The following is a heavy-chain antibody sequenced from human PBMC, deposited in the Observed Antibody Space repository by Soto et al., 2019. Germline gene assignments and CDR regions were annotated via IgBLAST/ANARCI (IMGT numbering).Heavy chain of an antibody. V-gene: IGHV1-3*01. J-gene: IGHJ4*02. Sequence: ASVKVSCKASGYTFTSYAMHWVRQAPGQRLEWMGWINAGNGNTKYSQKFQGRVTSASTAYMELSSLRSEDTAVYYCARVSGWYYFDYWGQGTLVTVSS. D-gene: IGHD6-19*01. CDR2: INAGNGNT. CDR3: ARVSGWYYFDY. CDR1: GYTFTSYA.